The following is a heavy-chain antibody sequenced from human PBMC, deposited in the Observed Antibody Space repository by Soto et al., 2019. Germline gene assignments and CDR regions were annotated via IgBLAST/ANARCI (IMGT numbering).Heavy chain of an antibody. Sequence: GESLKISCKGSGYSFTSYWISWVRQMPGKGLEWMGRIDPSDSYTNYSPSFQGHVTISADKSISTAYLQMNSLRAEDTAVYYCARARHYDFWSGEYGMDVWGQGTTVTVSS. CDR3: ARARHYDFWSGEYGMDV. CDR2: IDPSDSYT. V-gene: IGHV5-10-1*01. CDR1: GYSFTSYW. J-gene: IGHJ6*02. D-gene: IGHD3-3*01.